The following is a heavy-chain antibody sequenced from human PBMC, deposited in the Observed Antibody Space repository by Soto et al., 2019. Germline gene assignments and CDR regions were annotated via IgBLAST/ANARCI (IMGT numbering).Heavy chain of an antibody. Sequence: SETLSLTCTVSGGSISSYYWSWIRQPPGKGLEWIGYIYYSGSTNYNPSLKSRVTISVDTSKNQFSLKLSSVTAADTAVYYCARSSDDSSGYYYDWFDPWGQGTLVTVSS. D-gene: IGHD3-22*01. V-gene: IGHV4-59*08. CDR3: ARSSDDSSGYYYDWFDP. CDR2: IYYSGST. J-gene: IGHJ5*02. CDR1: GGSISSYY.